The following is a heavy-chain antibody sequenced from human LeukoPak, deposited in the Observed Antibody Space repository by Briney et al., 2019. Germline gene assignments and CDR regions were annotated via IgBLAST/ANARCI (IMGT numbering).Heavy chain of an antibody. J-gene: IGHJ6*02. CDR1: GFTFSSYA. CDR3: AKDPHSSGYYYYGMDV. Sequence: SGGSLRLSCAASGFTFSSYAMSWVRQAPGKGLEWVSAISGSGGSTYYADSVKGRFTISRDNSKNTLYLQMNSLRAEDTAVYYCAKDPHSSGYYYYGMDVWGQGTTVTVPS. CDR2: ISGSGGST. V-gene: IGHV3-23*01. D-gene: IGHD3-22*01.